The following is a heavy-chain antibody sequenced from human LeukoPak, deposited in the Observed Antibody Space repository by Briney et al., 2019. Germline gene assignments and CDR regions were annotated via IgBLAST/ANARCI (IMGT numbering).Heavy chain of an antibody. D-gene: IGHD2-8*02. CDR3: ARDLVARGRYFDS. CDR1: GGSISSYY. Sequence: PSETLSLTCTVSGGSISSYYWSWIRQPPGKGMEWIGYICYSGPTNYNPSLKSRVTISVDTSKNQFSLRLSSVTAADTAVYYCARDLVARGRYFDSWGQGTLVTVSS. V-gene: IGHV4-59*01. CDR2: ICYSGPT. J-gene: IGHJ4*02.